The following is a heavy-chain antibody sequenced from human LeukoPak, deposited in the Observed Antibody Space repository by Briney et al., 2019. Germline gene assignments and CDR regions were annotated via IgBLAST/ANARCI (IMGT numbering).Heavy chain of an antibody. Sequence: ASVKVSCKASGYTLTSYYLHWVRQAPGQGLEWMAIINPSGDTTSHAQKFQGRVTMTRDTSASTVYMALSSLRSEDTAVYYCASVYKNGMDVWGQGTTVTVSS. D-gene: IGHD5-24*01. V-gene: IGHV1-46*01. CDR1: GYTLTSYY. CDR3: ASVYKNGMDV. J-gene: IGHJ6*02. CDR2: INPSGDTT.